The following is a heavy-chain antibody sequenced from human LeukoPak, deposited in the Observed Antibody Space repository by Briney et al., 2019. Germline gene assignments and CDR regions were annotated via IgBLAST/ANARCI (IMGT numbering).Heavy chain of an antibody. CDR1: GSAFSSSW. J-gene: IGHJ4*02. CDR3: ARDLSHTFDY. V-gene: IGHV3-74*01. CDR2: INSDGTYT. Sequence: GGSLRLSCAASGSAFSSSWILWVRQAPGKGLVWVSRINSDGTYTNYADSVKGRFTISRDNAKNTLYLQMNSLRAEDTAVYYCARDLSHTFDYWGQGTLVTVSS.